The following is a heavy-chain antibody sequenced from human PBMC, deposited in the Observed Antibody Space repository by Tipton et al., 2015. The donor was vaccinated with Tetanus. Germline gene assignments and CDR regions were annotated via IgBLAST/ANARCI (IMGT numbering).Heavy chain of an antibody. CDR2: INHSGST. CDR3: ARVSIGYSFPMDV. Sequence: TLSLTCAVYGGSFSGYYWSWIRQPPGKGLEWIGEINHSGSTNYNPSLKSRVTISVDTSKNQFSLKLSSVTAADTAVYYCARVSIGYSFPMDVWGQGTTVTVSS. CDR1: GGSFSGYY. D-gene: IGHD5-18*01. J-gene: IGHJ6*02. V-gene: IGHV4-34*01.